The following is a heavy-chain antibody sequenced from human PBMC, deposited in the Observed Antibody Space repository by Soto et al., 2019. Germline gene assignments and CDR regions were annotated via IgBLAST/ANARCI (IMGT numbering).Heavy chain of an antibody. Sequence: PSETLSLTCTVSGGSISSYYWSWIRQPPGKGLEWIGYIYYSGSTNYNPSLKSRVTISVDTSKNQSSLKLSSVTAADTAVYYCARLYGLDAFDIWGQGTMVTVSS. CDR1: GGSISSYY. CDR3: ARLYGLDAFDI. J-gene: IGHJ3*02. D-gene: IGHD3-16*02. V-gene: IGHV4-59*08. CDR2: IYYSGST.